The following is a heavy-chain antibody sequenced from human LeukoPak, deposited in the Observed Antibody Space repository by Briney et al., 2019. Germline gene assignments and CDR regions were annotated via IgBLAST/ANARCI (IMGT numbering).Heavy chain of an antibody. CDR2: IRYDGSNK. Sequence: GGSLRPSCASSGFTFSSYGMHWVRQAPGKGLEWVTFIRYDGSNKYYADSVKGRFTISRDNSKNTLYLQMNSLRAEDTAVYYCARGSPMLRGRPFDYWGQGTLVTVSS. J-gene: IGHJ4*02. CDR1: GFTFSSYG. D-gene: IGHD3-10*01. V-gene: IGHV3-30*02. CDR3: ARGSPMLRGRPFDY.